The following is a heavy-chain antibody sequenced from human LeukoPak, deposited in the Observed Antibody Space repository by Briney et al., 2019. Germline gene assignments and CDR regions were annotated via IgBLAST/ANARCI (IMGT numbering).Heavy chain of an antibody. Sequence: SETLSLTCTVSGGSISSSSYYWGWIRQPPGKGLEWIGNIYYSGSTCYNPSLKSRVTISVDTSKNQFSLTLSSVTAADTAVYYCARETEKQWQYWGQGTLVTVSS. CDR2: IYYSGST. D-gene: IGHD6-19*01. V-gene: IGHV4-39*07. J-gene: IGHJ3*01. CDR1: GGSISSSSYY. CDR3: ARETEKQWQY.